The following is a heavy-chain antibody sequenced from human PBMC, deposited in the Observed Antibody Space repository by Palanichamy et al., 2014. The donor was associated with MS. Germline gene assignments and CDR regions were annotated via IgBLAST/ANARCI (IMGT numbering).Heavy chain of an antibody. CDR3: ARDHTTNGVCFDL. Sequence: GKGLEWVANIKQDGSEKYYVDSVKGRFTISRDNAKNSLYLQMNSLRAEDTAVYYCARDHTTNGVCFDLWGQGTIVTVSS. CDR2: IKQDGSEK. V-gene: IGHV3-7*01. D-gene: IGHD1-14*01. J-gene: IGHJ3*01.